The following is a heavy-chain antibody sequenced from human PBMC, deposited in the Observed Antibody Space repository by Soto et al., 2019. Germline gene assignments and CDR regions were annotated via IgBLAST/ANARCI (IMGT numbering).Heavy chain of an antibody. CDR3: AKQGDYDFWSSSNNWLDP. D-gene: IGHD3-3*01. Sequence: PXESLRLSCAASGFRFSSYAISWVRQAPGKGLEWVSSIGGRGGSTYYADSVKGRFTISRDNSKNTVYLQMNSLRVEDTAVYYCAKQGDYDFWSSSNNWLDPWGQGTLVTVSS. CDR1: GFRFSSYA. J-gene: IGHJ5*02. V-gene: IGHV3-23*01. CDR2: IGGRGGST.